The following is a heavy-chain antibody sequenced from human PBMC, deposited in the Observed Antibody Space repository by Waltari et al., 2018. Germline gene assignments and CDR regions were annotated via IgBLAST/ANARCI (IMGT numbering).Heavy chain of an antibody. V-gene: IGHV3-23*01. CDR2: ISGSGDST. CDR1: GFTFSSNA. J-gene: IGHJ4*02. CDR3: AQGSCSTTTCSIAF. Sequence: EVQLLESGGGLVQPGGSLRLSCAASGFTFSSNAMNWVRQAPGKGLEWVSVISGSGDSTYYADSVKGRFTISRDNSKNTLYLQVNSLRAEDTAVYYCAQGSCSTTTCSIAFWGQGTLVIVSS. D-gene: IGHD2-2*01.